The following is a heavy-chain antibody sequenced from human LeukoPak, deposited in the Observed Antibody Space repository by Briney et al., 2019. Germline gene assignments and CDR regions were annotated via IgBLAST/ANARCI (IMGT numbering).Heavy chain of an antibody. CDR3: GTCSGGSCSTDAFDI. Sequence: SETLSLTCTVSGGSIGTYYWSWVRQPAGKGLEWIGRIYTTGSANYNPSLKSRVTMSLDTSKTQFSLKLSSVTAADTAVYYCGTCSGGSCSTDAFDIWGQGTMVTVSS. J-gene: IGHJ3*02. D-gene: IGHD2-15*01. CDR1: GGSIGTYY. CDR2: IYTTGSA. V-gene: IGHV4-4*07.